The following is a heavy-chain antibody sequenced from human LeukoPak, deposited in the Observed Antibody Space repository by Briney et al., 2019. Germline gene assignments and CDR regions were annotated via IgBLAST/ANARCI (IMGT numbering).Heavy chain of an antibody. V-gene: IGHV4-4*07. D-gene: IGHD2-2*01. J-gene: IGHJ5*02. CDR2: ISSSGST. CDR1: GDSITYFY. Sequence: SETLSLTCSVSGDSITYFYWSWIRQAAGKGLEWIGRISSSGSTDYNASLKSRVTMSVDTSKNQFSLKLSSVTAADTAVYYCARDLTDVVVPAAIGWFDPWGQGTLVTVSS. CDR3: ARDLTDVVVPAAIGWFDP.